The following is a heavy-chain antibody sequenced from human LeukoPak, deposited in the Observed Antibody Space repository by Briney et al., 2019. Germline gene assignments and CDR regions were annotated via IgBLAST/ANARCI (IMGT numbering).Heavy chain of an antibody. CDR3: AAEDDYGDSPHY. CDR2: IYHSGST. Sequence: SETLSLTCVVSGGSISSSNWWSWVRQPPEKGLEWIGEIYHSGSTNYNPSLKSRVTISVDTSKNQFSLKLSSVTAADTAVYYCAAEDDYGDSPHYWGQGTLVTVSS. D-gene: IGHD4-17*01. V-gene: IGHV4-4*02. J-gene: IGHJ4*02. CDR1: GGSISSSNW.